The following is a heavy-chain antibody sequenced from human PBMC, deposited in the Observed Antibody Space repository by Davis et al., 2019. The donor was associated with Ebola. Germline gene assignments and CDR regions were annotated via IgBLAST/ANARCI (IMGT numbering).Heavy chain of an antibody. Sequence: GESLKISCAASGFTFSSSWMSRVRQAPGKGLEWVANIKQEGSEKYYVDSVKGRFTISRDNAKNSLYLQMNSLRAEDTAVYYCARESGDYAYYYGMDVWGKGTTVTVSS. J-gene: IGHJ6*04. CDR2: IKQEGSEK. CDR1: GFTFSSSW. V-gene: IGHV3-7*01. D-gene: IGHD4-17*01. CDR3: ARESGDYAYYYGMDV.